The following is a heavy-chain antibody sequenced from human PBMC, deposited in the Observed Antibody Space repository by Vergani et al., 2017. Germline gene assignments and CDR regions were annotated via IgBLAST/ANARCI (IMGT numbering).Heavy chain of an antibody. D-gene: IGHD2-2*01. Sequence: EVQLLESGGGLVQPGGSLRLSCAASGFTFSSYAMSWVRQAPGKGLEWVSAISGSVGSTYYADSVKGRFTISRDNSKNTLYLQMNSLRAEDTAVYYCAKDVLGYCSSTSCRMYYFDYWGQGTLVTVSS. V-gene: IGHV3-23*01. CDR2: ISGSVGST. J-gene: IGHJ4*02. CDR3: AKDVLGYCSSTSCRMYYFDY. CDR1: GFTFSSYA.